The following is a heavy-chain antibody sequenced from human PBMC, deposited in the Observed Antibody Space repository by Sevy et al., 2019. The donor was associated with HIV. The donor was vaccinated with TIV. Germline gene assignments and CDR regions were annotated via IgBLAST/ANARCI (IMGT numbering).Heavy chain of an antibody. Sequence: GGSLRLSCAASGFTFSSYSMNWVRQAPGKGLEWVSSISSSSSYIYYADSVKGRFTISRDNAKNSLYLQINSLRAEDTAVYYCARGDVDIVATTKSIDYWGQGTLVTVSS. V-gene: IGHV3-21*01. J-gene: IGHJ4*02. CDR2: ISSSSSYI. CDR1: GFTFSSYS. CDR3: ARGDVDIVATTKSIDY. D-gene: IGHD5-12*01.